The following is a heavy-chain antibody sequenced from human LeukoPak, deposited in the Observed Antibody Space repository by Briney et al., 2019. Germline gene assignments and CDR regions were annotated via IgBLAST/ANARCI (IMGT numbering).Heavy chain of an antibody. J-gene: IGHJ4*02. Sequence: PGGSLRLSCAASGFTFSSYWMHWVRQAPGKGLVWVSRINSDGSSTSYADSVKGRFTISRDNAKNTLYLQMNSLRAEDTAVYYRAAQSSGWGLDYWGQGTLVTVSS. CDR2: INSDGSST. V-gene: IGHV3-74*01. D-gene: IGHD6-19*01. CDR1: GFTFSSYW. CDR3: AAQSSGWGLDY.